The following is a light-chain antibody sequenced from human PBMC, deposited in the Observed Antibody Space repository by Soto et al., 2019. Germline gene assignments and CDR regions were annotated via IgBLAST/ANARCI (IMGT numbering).Light chain of an antibody. CDR2: GAS. Sequence: TQSPSSLSASVGDRVTITCRATQGISTFLAWYQQKPGQAPRLLMYGASNRAAGIQDRFSGSGSGTDFTLTISRLEPEDFAVYYCQQYGSSPITFGPGTKVDLK. CDR3: QQYGSSPIT. CDR1: QGISTF. V-gene: IGKV3-20*01. J-gene: IGKJ3*01.